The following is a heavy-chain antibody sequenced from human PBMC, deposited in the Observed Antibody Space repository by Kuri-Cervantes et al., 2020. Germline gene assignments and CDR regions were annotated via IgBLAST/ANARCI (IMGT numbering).Heavy chain of an antibody. CDR3: AREGPELWFGELLDPRWYYYGMDV. CDR2: ISYDGSNK. D-gene: IGHD3-10*01. J-gene: IGHJ6*02. CDR1: GFTFSSYA. Sequence: GESLKISCAASGFTFSSYAMHWVRQAPGKGLEWVAVISYDGSNKYYADSVKGRFTISRDNSKNTLYLQMNSLRAEDTAVYYCAREGPELWFGELLDPRWYYYGMDVWGQGTTVTVSS. V-gene: IGHV3-30-3*01.